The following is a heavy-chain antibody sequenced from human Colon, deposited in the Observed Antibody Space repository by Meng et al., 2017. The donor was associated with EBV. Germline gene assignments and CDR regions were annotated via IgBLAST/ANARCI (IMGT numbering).Heavy chain of an antibody. Sequence: LQRWAPGLLNPPETLSRICAVYGGSFRDYYWTWIRHPPGKGLEWIGEIDHRGNTKYNPSLKSRVTISLDTSKKQFSLKVSSVTAADSAVYYCARRGPSGNFSPWSQGALVTVSS. V-gene: IGHV4-34*01. J-gene: IGHJ5*02. CDR1: GGSFRDYY. D-gene: IGHD3-10*01. CDR3: ARRGPSGNFSP. CDR2: IDHRGNT.